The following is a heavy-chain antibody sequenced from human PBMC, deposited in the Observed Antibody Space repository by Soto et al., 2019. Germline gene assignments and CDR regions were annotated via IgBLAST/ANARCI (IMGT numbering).Heavy chain of an antibody. CDR2: IFYSGST. CDR1: GGSISSSSYY. CDR3: AAEEGHVDTAFFDP. D-gene: IGHD5-18*01. V-gene: IGHV4-39*01. Sequence: QLQLQESGPGLVKPSETLSLTCTVSGGSISSSSYYWGWIRQPPGKGLEWIGSIFYSGSTYYNPSLKSRVTISVDTSKNQFSLKLSSVTAADTAVYYCAAEEGHVDTAFFDPWGQGTLVTVSS. J-gene: IGHJ5*02.